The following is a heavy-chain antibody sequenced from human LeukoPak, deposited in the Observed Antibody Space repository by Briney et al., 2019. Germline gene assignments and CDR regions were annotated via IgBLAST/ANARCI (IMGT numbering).Heavy chain of an antibody. D-gene: IGHD4-17*01. V-gene: IGHV3-30*04. J-gene: IGHJ4*02. Sequence: PGGSLRLSCAASGFTFSSYAMHWVRQAPGKGLEWVAVISYDGSNKYYADSVKGRFTISRDNSKNTLYLQMNSLRAEDTAVYYCAKDVLRGLDYFDYWGQGTLVTVSS. CDR2: ISYDGSNK. CDR1: GFTFSSYA. CDR3: AKDVLRGLDYFDY.